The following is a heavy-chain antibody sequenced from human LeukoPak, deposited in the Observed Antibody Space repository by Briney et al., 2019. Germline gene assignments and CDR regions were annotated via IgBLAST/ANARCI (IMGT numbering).Heavy chain of an antibody. CDR2: IIYDGDSE. CDR1: GFTFDTYN. D-gene: IGHD1-26*01. J-gene: IGHJ4*02. CDR3: ARDLSGSFSIDY. Sequence: GGSLRLSCGASGFTFDTYNMHWVRQAPGKGLEWVAMIIYDGDSESYADTVKGRFTISRDNSKDLLYLHMNSLRDEDTAIYYCARDLSGSFSIDYWGQGTLVTVSS. V-gene: IGHV3-30*04.